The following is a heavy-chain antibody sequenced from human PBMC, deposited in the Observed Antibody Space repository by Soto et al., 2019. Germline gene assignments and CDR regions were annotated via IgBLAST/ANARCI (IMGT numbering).Heavy chain of an antibody. V-gene: IGHV4-31*03. CDR1: GGSISSGGYY. D-gene: IGHD2-15*01. CDR3: ARAAVVVAATFDY. Sequence: QVQLQESGPGLVKPSQTLSLTCTVSGGSISSGGYYWSWIRQHPGKGLEWIGYIYYSGSTYYNPSIKSRVTISVDTAKNQFSLKLISVTAADAAVYYCARAAVVVAATFDYWGQGTLVTVSS. CDR2: IYYSGST. J-gene: IGHJ4*02.